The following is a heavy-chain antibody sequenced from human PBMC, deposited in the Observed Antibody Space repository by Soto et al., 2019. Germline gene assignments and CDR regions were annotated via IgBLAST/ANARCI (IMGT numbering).Heavy chain of an antibody. V-gene: IGHV4-30-4*01. CDR2: ISYSGTT. CDR3: ARGRGYSYGLDP. Sequence: TLSLACTVSGDSISSNNNYWSCIRQPPGEGLEWIGFISYSGTTSYSPSLKSRVAISLDTSKNQFSLSLSSVTAADTAVYYCARGRGYSYGLDPWGQGTLVTRLL. CDR1: GDSISSNNNY. J-gene: IGHJ5*02. D-gene: IGHD5-18*01.